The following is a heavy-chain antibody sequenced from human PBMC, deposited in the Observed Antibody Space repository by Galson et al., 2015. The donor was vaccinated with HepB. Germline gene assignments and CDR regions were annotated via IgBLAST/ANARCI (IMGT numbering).Heavy chain of an antibody. V-gene: IGHV3-9*01. CDR2: ISWNSGSI. J-gene: IGHJ4*02. CDR3: AKDGVSGSYFGDYFDY. Sequence: SLRLSCAASGFTFDDYAMHWVRQAPGKGLEWVSGISWNSGSIGYADSVKGRFTISSDNAKNSLYLQMNSLRAEDTALYYCAKDGVSGSYFGDYFDYWGQGTLVTVSS. CDR1: GFTFDDYA. D-gene: IGHD1-26*01.